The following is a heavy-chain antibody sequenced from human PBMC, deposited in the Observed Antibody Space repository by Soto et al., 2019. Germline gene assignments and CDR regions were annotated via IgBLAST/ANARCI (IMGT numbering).Heavy chain of an antibody. J-gene: IGHJ6*02. Sequence: QIQLMQSGAEVKKPGASVKVSCKASGYTFTSDGIHWVRQAPGQRLEWTGWINAGNGNTKYSEKFQGRVTITRDTSASTAYLELSSLRSEDTAVYYCARDPNDSSAYYHHYYYGMDVWGHGTTVTVSS. V-gene: IGHV1-3*01. D-gene: IGHD3-22*01. CDR1: GYTFTSDG. CDR2: INAGNGNT. CDR3: ARDPNDSSAYYHHYYYGMDV.